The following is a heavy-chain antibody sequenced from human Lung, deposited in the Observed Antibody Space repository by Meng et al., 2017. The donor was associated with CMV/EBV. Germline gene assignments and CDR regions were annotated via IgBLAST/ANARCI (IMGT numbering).Heavy chain of an antibody. D-gene: IGHD6-19*01. CDR1: GGSISSSNW. J-gene: IGHJ4*02. CDR2: IYHSGST. V-gene: IGHV4-4*02. CDR3: ASFPPPGKQWLVTDY. Sequence: QVQLQESGPGLVRPSGTLSLTCAVSGGSISSSNWWSWVRQPPGKGLEWIGEIYHSGSTNYNPSLKSRVTISVDKSKNQFSLKLSSVTAADTAVYYCASFPPPGKQWLVTDYWGQGTLVTSPQ.